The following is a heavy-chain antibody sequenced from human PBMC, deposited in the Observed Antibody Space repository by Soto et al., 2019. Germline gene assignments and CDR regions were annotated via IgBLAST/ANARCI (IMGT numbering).Heavy chain of an antibody. CDR3: ASDCPGGD. CDR1: GFTFDDYA. J-gene: IGHJ4*02. D-gene: IGHD2-21*02. Sequence: EVQLVESGGGLVQPGRSLRLSCAASGFTFDDYAMHWVRQAPGKGLEWVSGISWNSGSIGYADSVKGRFTISRDNAKNSLYLQMNSLRAEDTALYYCASDCPGGDWGQGTLVTVSS. CDR2: ISWNSGSI. V-gene: IGHV3-9*01.